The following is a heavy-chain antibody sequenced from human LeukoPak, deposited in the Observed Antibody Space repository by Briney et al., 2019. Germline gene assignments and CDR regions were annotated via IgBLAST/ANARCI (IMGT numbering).Heavy chain of an antibody. CDR2: ISAYNGNT. CDR3: AREMITFGGVIVILYDY. CDR1: GYTFTSYG. D-gene: IGHD3-16*02. Sequence: ASVKVSCKASGYTFTSYGISWVRQAPGQGLEWMGWISAYNGNTNYAQKLQGRVTVTTDTSTSTAYMELRSLRSDDTAVYYCAREMITFGGVIVILYDYWGQGTLVTVSP. V-gene: IGHV1-18*01. J-gene: IGHJ4*02.